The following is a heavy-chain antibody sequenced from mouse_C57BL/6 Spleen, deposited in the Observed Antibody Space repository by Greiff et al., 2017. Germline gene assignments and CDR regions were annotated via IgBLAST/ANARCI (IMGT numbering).Heavy chain of an antibody. CDR3: ARTPYYCGSSYFAY. D-gene: IGHD1-1*01. J-gene: IGHJ2*01. CDR2: IYPSDSET. Sequence: VQLQQPGAELVRPGSSVKLSCKASGYTFTSYWMDWVKQRPGQGLEWIGNIYPSDSETHYNQKFKDKATLTVDKSSSTAYMQLSSLTSEDSAVYYCARTPYYCGSSYFAYWGQGTTLTVSS. V-gene: IGHV1-61*01. CDR1: GYTFTSYW.